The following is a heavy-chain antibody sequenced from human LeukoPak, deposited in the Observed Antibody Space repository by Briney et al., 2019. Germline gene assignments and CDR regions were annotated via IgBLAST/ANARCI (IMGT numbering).Heavy chain of an antibody. Sequence: GSLRLSCAASGFTFSSNPMSGVRQAPGKGLEWSSAISGSGGSTYYADSVKVRFTISRDNSKNTLYLQMNSLRAEDTAVYYCAKDRDYYDSSPLDYWGQGTLVTVSS. V-gene: IGHV3-23*01. D-gene: IGHD3-22*01. CDR2: ISGSGGST. J-gene: IGHJ4*02. CDR3: AKDRDYYDSSPLDY. CDR1: GFTFSSNP.